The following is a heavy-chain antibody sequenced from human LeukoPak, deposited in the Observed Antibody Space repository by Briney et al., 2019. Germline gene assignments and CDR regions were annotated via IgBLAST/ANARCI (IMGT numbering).Heavy chain of an antibody. J-gene: IGHJ4*02. D-gene: IGHD3-22*01. CDR3: ARDPYYYDSSGYLSFDY. Sequence: SETLSLTCTVSGGSISSSSYYWGWIRQPPGKGLEWIGSIYYSGSTYYNPSLNSRVTISVDTSKNQFSLKLSSVTAADTAVYYCARDPYYYDSSGYLSFDYWGQGTLATVSS. V-gene: IGHV4-39*07. CDR1: GGSISSSSYY. CDR2: IYYSGST.